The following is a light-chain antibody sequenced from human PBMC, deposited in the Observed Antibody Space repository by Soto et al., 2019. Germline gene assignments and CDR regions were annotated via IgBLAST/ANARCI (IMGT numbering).Light chain of an antibody. CDR2: GAS. CDR1: QSVGSY. J-gene: IGKJ1*01. V-gene: IGKV3-20*01. Sequence: EIVLTQSPGSLSLSPGERATLSCRASQSVGSYLAWYQQKPGQAPRLLIYGASSRATGFPDRFSGSGSGTVFSLTISRLEPEDSAVYYCQQYSSPPRTFGQGTKVEIK. CDR3: QQYSSPPRT.